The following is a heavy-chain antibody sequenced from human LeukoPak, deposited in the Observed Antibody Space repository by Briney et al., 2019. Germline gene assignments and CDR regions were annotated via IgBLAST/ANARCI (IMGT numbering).Heavy chain of an antibody. CDR1: GFTFDDYG. Sequence: PGGSLRLSCAASGFTFDDYGMSWVRQAPGKGLEWVAFIRYDGSNKYYADSVKGRFTISRDNSKNTLYLQMNSLRAEDTAVYYCAKDGERRDGYNRNSHFDYWGQGTLVTVSS. V-gene: IGHV3-30*02. D-gene: IGHD5-24*01. J-gene: IGHJ4*02. CDR2: IRYDGSNK. CDR3: AKDGERRDGYNRNSHFDY.